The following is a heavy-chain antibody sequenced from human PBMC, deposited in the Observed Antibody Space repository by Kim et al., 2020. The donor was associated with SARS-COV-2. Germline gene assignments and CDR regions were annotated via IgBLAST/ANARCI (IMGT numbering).Heavy chain of an antibody. V-gene: IGHV3-48*03. D-gene: IGHD3-22*01. CDR2: IDRSGTTI. CDR3: ASYYRDISGLSGLSEGLNY. Sequence: GGSLRLSCAASGLTFSNYEMSWARQAPGKGLDWVAYIDRSGTTIYYADSVKGRFTISRDNAKNSLFLQMNSLRAEDTAVYYCASYYRDISGLSGLSEGLNYWGQGTLVTVSS. CDR1: GLTFSNYE. J-gene: IGHJ4*02.